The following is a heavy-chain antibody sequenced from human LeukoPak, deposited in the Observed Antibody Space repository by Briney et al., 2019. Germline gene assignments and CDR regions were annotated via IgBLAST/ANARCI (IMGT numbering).Heavy chain of an antibody. D-gene: IGHD3-3*01. Sequence: PGRSLRLSCAASGFTVSSNYMSWVRQAPGKGLEWVSVIYSGGSTYYADSVKGRFTISRDNSKNTLYLQVNSLRAEDTAVYYCARGHRRIFGVVRPFDYWGQGTLVTVSS. V-gene: IGHV3-53*01. CDR1: GFTVSSNY. J-gene: IGHJ4*02. CDR3: ARGHRRIFGVVRPFDY. CDR2: IYSGGST.